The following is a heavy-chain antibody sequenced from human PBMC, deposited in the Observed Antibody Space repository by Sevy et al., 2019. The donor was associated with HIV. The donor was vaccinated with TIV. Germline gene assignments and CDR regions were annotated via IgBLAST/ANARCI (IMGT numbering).Heavy chain of an antibody. Sequence: GGSLRLSCAASGFTFSSYGMHWVRQAPGKGLEWVAVIWFDGSNTFYADSVKGRFTISRDIAENNLHLQMNSLRAEDTAVYYCARDLESYNYGAYGPSFMPDYWGQGTVVTVSS. CDR2: IWFDGSNT. V-gene: IGHV3-33*01. CDR1: GFTFSSYG. D-gene: IGHD1-1*01. CDR3: ARDLESYNYGAYGPSFMPDY. J-gene: IGHJ4*02.